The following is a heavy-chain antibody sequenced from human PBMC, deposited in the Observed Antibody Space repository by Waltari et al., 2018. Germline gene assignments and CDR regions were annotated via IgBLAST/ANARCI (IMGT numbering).Heavy chain of an antibody. CDR1: GFIFNTYW. CDR2: IKQDGGER. J-gene: IGHJ6*02. D-gene: IGHD5-12*01. CDR3: ARVGYSLDV. V-gene: IGHV3-7*01. Sequence: EEQLVESGGGLVQPGGSLRLSCSASGFIFNTYWMTWVRQAPGRGLEWVANIKQDGGERYYVDSWKGRFTISRDNAKNSLYLIMSSLRVEDTAVYYCARVGYSLDVWGQGTTVTVSS.